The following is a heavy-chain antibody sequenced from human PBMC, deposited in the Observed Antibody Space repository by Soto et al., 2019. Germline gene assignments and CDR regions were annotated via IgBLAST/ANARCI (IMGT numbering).Heavy chain of an antibody. Sequence: GGSLRLSCAASGFIFSSYSMNWVRQAPGKGLEWLSYINTRSSTIYYADSVKGRFTISRDNAKNSVYLQMDSLRDGDTAVYYCARDREEEDYRSRSSYKGLDVWGQGTTVTVAS. D-gene: IGHD3-10*01. CDR2: INTRSSTI. CDR1: GFIFSSYS. V-gene: IGHV3-48*02. J-gene: IGHJ6*02. CDR3: ARDREEEDYRSRSSYKGLDV.